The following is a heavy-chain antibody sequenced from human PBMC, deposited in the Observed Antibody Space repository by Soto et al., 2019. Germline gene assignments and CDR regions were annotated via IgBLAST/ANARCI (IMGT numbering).Heavy chain of an antibody. CDR3: ARDYCSSTSCYYYYYGMDV. CDR2: IWYDGSNK. V-gene: IGHV3-33*01. J-gene: IGHJ6*02. D-gene: IGHD2-2*01. CDR1: GFTFSSYG. Sequence: GGSLRLSCAASGFTFSSYGMHWVRQAPGKGLEWVAVIWYDGSNKYYADSVKGRFTISRDNSKNTLYLQMNSLRAEDTAVYYCARDYCSSTSCYYYYYGMDVWGQGTTVTVSS.